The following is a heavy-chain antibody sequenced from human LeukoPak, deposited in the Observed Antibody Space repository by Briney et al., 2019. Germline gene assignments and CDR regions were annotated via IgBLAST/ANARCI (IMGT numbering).Heavy chain of an antibody. CDR3: TTGEMATTPFDY. J-gene: IGHJ4*02. V-gene: IGHV3-15*01. CDR2: IKSKTDGGTT. Sequence: GGAVRLSFPASGFTFINAWRRWVGQAPGKGLDWVGRIKSKTDGGTTDYAAPVKGRFTISRDDSKNTLYLQMNSLKTEDTAVYYCTTGEMATTPFDYWGQGTLVTVSS. CDR1: GFTFINAW. D-gene: IGHD5-24*01.